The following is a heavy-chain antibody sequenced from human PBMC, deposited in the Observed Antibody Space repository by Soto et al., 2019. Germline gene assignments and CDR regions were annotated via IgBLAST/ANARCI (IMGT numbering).Heavy chain of an antibody. Sequence: ASVKVSCKASGYTFTSYGISWVRQAPGQGLEWMGWISAYNGNTNYAQKLQGRVTMTTDTSTSTAYMELRSLRSDDTAVYYCAIDNYGDYALGYWGQGTLAPVSS. J-gene: IGHJ4*02. CDR2: ISAYNGNT. V-gene: IGHV1-18*01. CDR3: AIDNYGDYALGY. CDR1: GYTFTSYG. D-gene: IGHD4-17*01.